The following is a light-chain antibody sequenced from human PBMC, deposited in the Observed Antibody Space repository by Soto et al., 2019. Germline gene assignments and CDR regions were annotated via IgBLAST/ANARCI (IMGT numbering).Light chain of an antibody. Sequence: QSALTQPPSASGSPGQSGTISCTGTSSDVGGYNYVSWYQHHPGKDPKLLIYEVNKRPSGVPDRFSGSKSGNTASLTVSGLQAEDEADYYCSSYAGTSYFCAFGGGTKLTVL. J-gene: IGLJ2*01. CDR1: SSDVGGYNY. CDR3: SSYAGTSYFCA. CDR2: EVN. V-gene: IGLV2-8*01.